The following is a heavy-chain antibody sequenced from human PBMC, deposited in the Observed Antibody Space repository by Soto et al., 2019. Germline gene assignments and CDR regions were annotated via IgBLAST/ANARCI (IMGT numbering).Heavy chain of an antibody. V-gene: IGHV3-64D*08. D-gene: IGHD3-16*01. CDR1: GLTISSYA. J-gene: IGHJ4*02. Sequence: EVQLVESGGGLVHPGGSLRLSCLASGLTISSYAMHWVRQAPGKGLESVSVTYSKGGSTHYADFVRGSFSISTDNSKNTLNLQMSNLRAEDTVVYYCVRDLWGFESWGQGTLVTVSS. CDR2: TYSKGGST. CDR3: VRDLWGFES.